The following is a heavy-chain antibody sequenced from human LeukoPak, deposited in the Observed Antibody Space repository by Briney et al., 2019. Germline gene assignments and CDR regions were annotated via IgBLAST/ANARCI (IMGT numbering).Heavy chain of an antibody. D-gene: IGHD6-19*01. CDR2: ITRDSIYT. J-gene: IGHJ1*01. Sequence: PGGSLRLSSAASGFTFNNYNMNWVRQTPGKGLEWVSSITRDSIYTFYADSVRGRFTISRDNAKNLLSLQMNSLRPEDTAVYYCARGGKIALAGTLSPQYFQHWGQGTLVTVSS. CDR1: GFTFNNYN. V-gene: IGHV3-21*01. CDR3: ARGGKIALAGTLSPQYFQH.